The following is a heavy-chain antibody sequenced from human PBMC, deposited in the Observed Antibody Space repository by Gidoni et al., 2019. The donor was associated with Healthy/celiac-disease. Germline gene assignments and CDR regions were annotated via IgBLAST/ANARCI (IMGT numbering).Heavy chain of an antibody. V-gene: IGHV1-3*01. CDR1: GYTFTSYA. J-gene: IGHJ5*02. D-gene: IGHD2-2*01. Sequence: QVQLVQSGAEVKKPGASVKVSCKASGYTFTSYAMHWVRQAPGQRLEWMGWINAGNGNTKYSQKFQGRVTITRDTSASTAYMELSSLRSEDTAVYYCARFTVPAAILVPFDPWGQGTLVTVSS. CDR3: ARFTVPAAILVPFDP. CDR2: INAGNGNT.